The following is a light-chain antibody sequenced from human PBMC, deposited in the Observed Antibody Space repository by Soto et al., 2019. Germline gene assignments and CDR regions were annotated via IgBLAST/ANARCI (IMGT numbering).Light chain of an antibody. CDR1: SSDVGAYNF. CDR2: DVT. V-gene: IGLV2-8*01. Sequence: QSALTQPPSASGSPGQSVTISCTGTSSDVGAYNFVSWFQQHPGKAPKLVIYDVTERPPGVPNRFSGSKSDNTASLTVYGLQAEDECDYYCFSYAGSDKGVFGGGTKVTVL. CDR3: FSYAGSDKGV. J-gene: IGLJ3*02.